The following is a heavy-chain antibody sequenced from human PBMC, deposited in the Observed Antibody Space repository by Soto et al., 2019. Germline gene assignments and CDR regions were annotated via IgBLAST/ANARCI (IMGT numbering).Heavy chain of an antibody. D-gene: IGHD5-12*01. CDR3: ARDTMATEPFDY. Sequence: EVQLVESGGGLVQPGGSLRLSCAASGFTFSSYWMHWVRQVPGKGLVWVSRINSDGSTTRYADSVKGRFTSSRDNAKNTLYLQRNSLRAEDTAVYYCARDTMATEPFDYWGQGTLVTVSS. CDR1: GFTFSSYW. V-gene: IGHV3-74*01. CDR2: INSDGSTT. J-gene: IGHJ4*02.